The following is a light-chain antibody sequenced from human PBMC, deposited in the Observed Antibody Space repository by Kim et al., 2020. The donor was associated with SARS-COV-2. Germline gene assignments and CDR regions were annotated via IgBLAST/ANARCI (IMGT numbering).Light chain of an antibody. CDR1: TAVTARNS. V-gene: IGLV6-57*03. J-gene: IGLJ3*02. CDR3: QSYDSSTPGWV. CDR2: ADS. Sequence: STPRTAVTARNSGSWSRHRPASAPTPVFYADSKSPSGLRSRFSGPFDSSSTPASLPISGLKTGDEAAYYCQSYDSSTPGWVFGGGTQLTVL.